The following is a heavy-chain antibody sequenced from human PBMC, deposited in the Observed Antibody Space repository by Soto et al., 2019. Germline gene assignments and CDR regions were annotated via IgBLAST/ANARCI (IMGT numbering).Heavy chain of an antibody. Sequence: QVQLVESGGGVVQPGRSLRLSCAASGFTFSSYGMHWVRQAPGKGLEWVAVISYDGSNKYYADSVKGRFTISRDNSKNPLYLQMNSLRAEDTAVYYCAKDRPYYYDSSGYPAYWGQGTLVTGSS. CDR2: ISYDGSNK. J-gene: IGHJ4*01. CDR1: GFTFSSYG. CDR3: AKDRPYYYDSSGYPAY. V-gene: IGHV3-30*18. D-gene: IGHD3-22*01.